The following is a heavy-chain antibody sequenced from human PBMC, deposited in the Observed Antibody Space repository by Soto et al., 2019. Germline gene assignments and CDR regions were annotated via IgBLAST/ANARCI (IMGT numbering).Heavy chain of an antibody. Sequence: QEQLLQSGAEVRKPGSSVKVSCKASGGTFNNYAVSWVRQAPGQGLEWMGAIIPMFETVNYAQRFQGRLTIAADESTSTAYMELTSLTSADTAIYFCARGLRTGNYGMDVWGQGTTVTVSS. V-gene: IGHV1-69*01. CDR3: ARGLRTGNYGMDV. D-gene: IGHD2-15*01. CDR2: IIPMFETV. J-gene: IGHJ6*02. CDR1: GGTFNNYA.